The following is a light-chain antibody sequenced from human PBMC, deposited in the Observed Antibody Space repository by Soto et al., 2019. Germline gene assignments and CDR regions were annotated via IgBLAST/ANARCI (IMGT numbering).Light chain of an antibody. V-gene: IGKV3D-15*01. CDR3: QQYNNWPTWT. J-gene: IGKJ1*01. CDR1: QSVSNN. CDR2: GPS. Sequence: EIVLTQSPGTLSLSPGERATLSCRASQSVSNNFLAWYQHRPGQAPRLLIYGPSTRATGIPDRFSGSGSGTEFTLTISSLQSEDFAVYYCQQYNNWPTWTFGQGTKVDIK.